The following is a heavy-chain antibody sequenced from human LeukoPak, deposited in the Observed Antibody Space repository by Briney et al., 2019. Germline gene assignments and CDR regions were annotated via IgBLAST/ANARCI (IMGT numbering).Heavy chain of an antibody. J-gene: IGHJ6*02. Sequence: GSLRLSCAASRFTFSSYAMTWVRQAPGKGLEWVSAISGSGGNTYYADSVKGRFTISRDNSKNTLYLQLTSLRAEDTAVYYCAKGNGGNSGEYFYYGMDVWGQGTTVTVSS. CDR3: AKGNGGNSGEYFYYGMDV. D-gene: IGHD4-23*01. CDR2: ISGSGGNT. CDR1: RFTFSSYA. V-gene: IGHV3-23*01.